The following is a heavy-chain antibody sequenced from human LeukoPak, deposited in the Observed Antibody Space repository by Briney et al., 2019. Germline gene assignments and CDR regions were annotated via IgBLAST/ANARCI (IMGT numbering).Heavy chain of an antibody. J-gene: IGHJ4*02. CDR2: ISSSGSTT. D-gene: IGHD3-22*01. Sequence: KTGGSLRLSCAASGFTFSDYYMSWIRQAPGKGLEGVSYISSSGSTTYYADSVKGRFTISRDNAKNSLYLQMNSLRAEDTAVYYCARDRYDSSGYADYWGQGTLVTVSS. CDR1: GFTFSDYY. CDR3: ARDRYDSSGYADY. V-gene: IGHV3-11*01.